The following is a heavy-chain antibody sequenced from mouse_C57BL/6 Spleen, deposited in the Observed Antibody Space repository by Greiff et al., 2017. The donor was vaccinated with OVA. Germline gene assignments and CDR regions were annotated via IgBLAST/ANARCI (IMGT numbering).Heavy chain of an antibody. D-gene: IGHD6-1*01. CDR2: INPSSGYT. CDR1: GYTFTSYT. J-gene: IGHJ4*01. V-gene: IGHV1-4*01. Sequence: QVQLQQSGAELARPGASVKMSCKASGYTFTSYTMHWVKQRPGQGLEWIGYINPSSGYTKYNQKFKDKATLTADKSSSTAYMQLSSLTSEDSAVYYCARSLLDYYAMDYWGQGTSVTVSS. CDR3: ARSLLDYYAMDY.